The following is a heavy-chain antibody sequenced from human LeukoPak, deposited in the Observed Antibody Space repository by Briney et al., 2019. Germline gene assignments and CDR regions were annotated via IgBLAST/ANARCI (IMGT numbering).Heavy chain of an antibody. CDR2: ISYDGSNK. Sequence: GGSLRPSCAASGFTFSSYAMHWVRQAPGKGLEWVAVISYDGSNKYYADSVKGRFTISRDNSKNTLYLQMNSLRAEDTAVYYCAREEVAVAGRSLDYWGQGTLVTVSS. V-gene: IGHV3-30-3*01. CDR1: GFTFSSYA. J-gene: IGHJ4*02. CDR3: AREEVAVAGRSLDY. D-gene: IGHD6-19*01.